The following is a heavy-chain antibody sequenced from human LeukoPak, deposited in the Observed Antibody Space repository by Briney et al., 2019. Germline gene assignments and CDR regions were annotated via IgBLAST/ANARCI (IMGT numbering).Heavy chain of an antibody. CDR2: IIPILDIP. CDR3: ARDRGDGYSLGDFDY. V-gene: IGHV1-69*04. CDR1: GGTFSSYA. D-gene: IGHD5-24*01. J-gene: IGHJ4*02. Sequence: RASVKVSCKASGGTFSSYAISWVRQAPGQGLEWMGRIIPILDIPNYAQKFKGRITITADKSTSTAYMELSNLRSEDTALYYCARDRGDGYSLGDFDYWGQGTLVTVSS.